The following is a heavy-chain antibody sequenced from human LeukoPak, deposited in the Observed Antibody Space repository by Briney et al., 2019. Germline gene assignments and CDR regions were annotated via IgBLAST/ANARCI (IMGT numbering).Heavy chain of an antibody. CDR2: IHTDNGDT. D-gene: IGHD2-15*01. V-gene: IGHV1-3*04. J-gene: IGHJ5*02. CDR1: GYTFTSYA. Sequence: ASVKVSCKASGYTFTSYAISWVRQAPGQRLEWMGWIHTDNGDTKYSHYFLGRVTITRDTSANTAYMELSSLRSEDTAVYYCARDRVVGLAPFDPWGQGTLVTVSS. CDR3: ARDRVVGLAPFDP.